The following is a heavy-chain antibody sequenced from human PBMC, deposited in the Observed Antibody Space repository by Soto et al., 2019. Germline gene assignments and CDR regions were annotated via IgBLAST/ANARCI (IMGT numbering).Heavy chain of an antibody. J-gene: IGHJ6*02. V-gene: IGHV3-23*01. D-gene: IGHD3-9*01. Sequence: GGSLRLSCAASGFTLSNFAMSWVRHAPGKGLEWVSEISGSTGTTYYADSVKGRFIISRDNSKNTVHLQMSSLRSEDTAVYYCARGRYDILTGYVNYYYYGMDVWGQGTAVTVSS. CDR2: ISGSTGTT. CDR3: ARGRYDILTGYVNYYYYGMDV. CDR1: GFTLSNFA.